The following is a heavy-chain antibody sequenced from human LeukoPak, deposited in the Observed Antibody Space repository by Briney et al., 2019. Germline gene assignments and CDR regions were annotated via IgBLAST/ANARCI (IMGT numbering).Heavy chain of an antibody. CDR2: ISDSGGST. CDR3: AKDIQLST. V-gene: IGHV3-23*01. J-gene: IGHJ3*01. D-gene: IGHD5-24*01. Sequence: PGGSLRLSCAASGFTFPNYAMSWVRQAPGKGLEWVSLISDSGGSTWYAGSVKGRFTISRDNSKNTLSLQMNSLRVEDTAMYFCAKDIQLSTWGLGTMVTVSS. CDR1: GFTFPNYA.